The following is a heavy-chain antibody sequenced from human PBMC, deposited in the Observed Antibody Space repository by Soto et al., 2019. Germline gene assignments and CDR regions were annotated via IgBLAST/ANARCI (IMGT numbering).Heavy chain of an antibody. Sequence: GFLILSCAASGFTFSDYYMSWILQAPGKGLEWVSYISSSGSTIYYADSVKGRFTISRDNAKNSLYLQMNSLRAEDTAVYYCAREASSNWHYCAFDIWGQGTMVT. CDR3: AREASSNWHYCAFDI. D-gene: IGHD1-7*01. CDR1: GFTFSDYY. J-gene: IGHJ3*02. CDR2: ISSSGSTI. V-gene: IGHV3-11*01.